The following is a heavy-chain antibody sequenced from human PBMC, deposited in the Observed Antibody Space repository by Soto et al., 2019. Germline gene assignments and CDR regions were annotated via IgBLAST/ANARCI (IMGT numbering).Heavy chain of an antibody. D-gene: IGHD2-8*01. J-gene: IGHJ5*02. CDR2: IYHSGSP. CDR1: GGSISSGGYS. CDR3: ARYDANWFDP. Sequence: QLQLQESGSGLVKPSQTLSLTCAVSGGSISSGGYSWSWIRQPPGKGLEWIGYIYHSGSPYYNPSLKSRVTISVDRSKNQFSMKLSSVTAADTAVYDWARYDANWFDPWGQGTLVTVSS. V-gene: IGHV4-30-2*01.